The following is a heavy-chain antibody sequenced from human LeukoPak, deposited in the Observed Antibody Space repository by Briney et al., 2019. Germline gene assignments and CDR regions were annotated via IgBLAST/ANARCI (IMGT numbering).Heavy chain of an antibody. V-gene: IGHV4-59*08. CDR1: GGSISNYY. J-gene: IGHJ4*02. Sequence: PSETLSLTCTVSGGSISNYYWSWIRQPPGKGLEWIGYIYYSGSTNYNPSLKSRVTISVDTSKNQFSLKLSSVTAADTAVYYCARGSASITIFGVVTRWGQGTLVTVSS. CDR2: IYYSGST. D-gene: IGHD3-3*01. CDR3: ARGSASITIFGVVTR.